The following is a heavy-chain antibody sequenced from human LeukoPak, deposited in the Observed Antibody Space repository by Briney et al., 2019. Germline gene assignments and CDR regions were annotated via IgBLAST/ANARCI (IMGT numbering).Heavy chain of an antibody. CDR2: VYTSGTT. V-gene: IGHV4-61*02. D-gene: IGHD4-23*01. CDR1: GGSITSGYF. CDR3: AREQDHGGDIDY. J-gene: IGHJ4*02. Sequence: SETLSLTCTVSGGSITSGYFWTWIRQPAGNTLEWIGRVYTSGTTDYNPSLRSRATISLDTSKNQFSLKLNSVTATDTAVYYCAREQDHGGDIDYWGQGTLVTVAS.